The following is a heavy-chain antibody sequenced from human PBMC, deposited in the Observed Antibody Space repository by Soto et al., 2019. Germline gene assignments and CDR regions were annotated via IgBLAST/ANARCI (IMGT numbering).Heavy chain of an antibody. D-gene: IGHD3-10*01. CDR1: GGTFSSYA. CDR3: AATYYYGSGSYPFVP. V-gene: IGHV1-69*06. J-gene: IGHJ5*02. CDR2: IIPISETT. Sequence: SVKVSCKASGGTFSSYAISWVRQAPGQGLEWMGGIIPISETTNYAQKFQGRVTITADKSKSTAYMELSSLRSEDTAVYYCAATYYYGSGSYPFVPWGQGTLVTVSS.